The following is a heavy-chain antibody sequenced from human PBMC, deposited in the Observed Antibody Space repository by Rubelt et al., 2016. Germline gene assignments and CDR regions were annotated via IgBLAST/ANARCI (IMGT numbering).Heavy chain of an antibody. CDR1: GGSFSGYY. CDR2: INHSGST. CDR3: ARGGGIAAAGFDY. J-gene: IGHJ4*02. V-gene: IGHV4-34*01. Sequence: QVQLQQWGAGLLKPSETLSLTCAVYGGSFSGYYWSWIRQPPGKGLEWIGEINHSGSTNYNPSLKIRVTISVDTSKNQFSLKLSYVTAADTAVYDCARGGGIAAAGFDYWGQGTLVTVSS. D-gene: IGHD6-13*01.